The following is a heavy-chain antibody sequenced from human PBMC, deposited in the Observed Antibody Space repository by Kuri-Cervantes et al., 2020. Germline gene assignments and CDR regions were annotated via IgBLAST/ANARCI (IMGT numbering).Heavy chain of an antibody. J-gene: IGHJ4*02. CDR2: INHSGST. CDR1: GGSFIGYY. V-gene: IGHV4-34*01. CDR3: ARHYDN. Sequence: SETLSPTCAVYGGSFIGYYWSWIRQPPGKGLEWIGEINHSGSTNYNPSLKSRVTISVDTSKNQFSLKLSSVTAADTTVYYCARHYDNWGQGTLVTVSS.